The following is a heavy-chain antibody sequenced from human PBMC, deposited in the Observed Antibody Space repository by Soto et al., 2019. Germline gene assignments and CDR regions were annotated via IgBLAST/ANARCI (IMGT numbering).Heavy chain of an antibody. Sequence: QVQLQESGPGLVKPSETLSLTCAVSGGSMSTSNWWSWVREPPEKGLDWIGEIYHTGTTNYNPSFKSRVTISVDTSKNHLSLKLSSVTAADTAVYYCARGIRTWGEYVHNSFDPWGQGTLVTVSS. CDR1: GGSMSTSNW. CDR3: ARGIRTWGEYVHNSFDP. V-gene: IGHV4-4*02. J-gene: IGHJ5*02. D-gene: IGHD3-16*01. CDR2: IYHTGTT.